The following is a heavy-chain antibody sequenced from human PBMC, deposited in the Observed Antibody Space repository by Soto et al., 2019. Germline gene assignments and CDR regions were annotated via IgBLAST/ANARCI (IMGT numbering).Heavy chain of an antibody. CDR3: ARTHSGSYYSVFNY. Sequence: KPSETLSLTCVVSNFSISSGYYWCCIRQSPGKGLEWIASIYRSGTTSYNPSLKSRVTISVDPSKNQFSLMLTAVTAADTAVYYCARTHSGSYYSVFNYWGRGSLVTVSS. V-gene: IGHV4-38-2*01. D-gene: IGHD1-26*01. CDR2: IYRSGTT. J-gene: IGHJ4*02. CDR1: NFSISSGYY.